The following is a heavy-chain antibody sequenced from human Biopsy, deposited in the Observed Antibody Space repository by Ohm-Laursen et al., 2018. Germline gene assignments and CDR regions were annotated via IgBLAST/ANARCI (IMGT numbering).Heavy chain of an antibody. CDR2: ISWDSGRI. CDR3: TKVLIPAGTDV. J-gene: IGHJ6*02. Sequence: SLRLSCAASGFTVNDHAMHWVRQPPGKGLEWVSGISWDSGRIGYADSVKGRFTVSRDNAKKSLYLEMNSLRPEDTALYFCTKVLIPAGTDVWGQGTTVTVSS. CDR1: GFTVNDHA. D-gene: IGHD3-9*01. V-gene: IGHV3-9*01.